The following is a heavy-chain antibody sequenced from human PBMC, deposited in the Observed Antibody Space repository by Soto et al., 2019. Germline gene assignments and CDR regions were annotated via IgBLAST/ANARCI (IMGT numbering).Heavy chain of an antibody. Sequence: LRLSCAASGFTFSSYAMHWVRQAPGKGLEWVAVISYDGSNKYYADSVKGRFTISRDNSKNTLYLQMNSLRAEDTAVYYCARDQYSSSWYVSYYYYYGMDVWGQGTTVTVSS. D-gene: IGHD6-13*01. CDR1: GFTFSSYA. V-gene: IGHV3-30-3*01. J-gene: IGHJ6*02. CDR2: ISYDGSNK. CDR3: ARDQYSSSWYVSYYYYYGMDV.